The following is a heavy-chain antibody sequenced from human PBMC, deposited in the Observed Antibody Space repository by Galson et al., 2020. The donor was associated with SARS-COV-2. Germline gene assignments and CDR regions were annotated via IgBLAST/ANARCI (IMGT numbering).Heavy chain of an antibody. D-gene: IGHD5-12*01. Sequence: GESLKISFKGSGYSFPNSWIAWVRQVPGKGLEWMGNIYPGDSDTRYSPSFQGQVTISADKSINTAYLQWSSLEASDTAMYYCARGRDGYRSPFDYWGQGSLVTVSS. J-gene: IGHJ4*02. CDR3: ARGRDGYRSPFDY. CDR2: IYPGDSDT. V-gene: IGHV5-51*01. CDR1: GYSFPNSW.